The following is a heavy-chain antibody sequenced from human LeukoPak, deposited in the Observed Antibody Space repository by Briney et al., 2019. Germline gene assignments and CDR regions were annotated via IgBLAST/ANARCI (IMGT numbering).Heavy chain of an antibody. CDR3: ARDLTQLALFDY. D-gene: IGHD6-13*01. CDR1: GFTFSNYG. J-gene: IGHJ4*02. V-gene: IGHV3-33*01. Sequence: GRSLRLSCAASGFTFSNYGMHWVRQARVKGLEWVAVIWYDGSNKYYADSVKGRFTLSRDNSKNTLFLQMNSLRPEDTAVYFCARDLTQLALFDYWGQGTLVTVSS. CDR2: IWYDGSNK.